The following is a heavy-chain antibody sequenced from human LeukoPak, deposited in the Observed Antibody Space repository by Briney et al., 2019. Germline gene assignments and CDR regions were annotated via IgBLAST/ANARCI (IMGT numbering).Heavy chain of an antibody. Sequence: GGSLRLSCAASGFTFSDYYMSWIRQAPGKGLEWVSYISSSGSTIYYADSVKGRFTISRDNAKNSLYLQMNSLRAEDTAVYYCASLDDFWSGSIGELDYWGQGTQVTVSS. CDR1: GFTFSDYY. V-gene: IGHV3-11*01. J-gene: IGHJ4*02. D-gene: IGHD3-3*01. CDR3: ASLDDFWSGSIGELDY. CDR2: ISSSGSTI.